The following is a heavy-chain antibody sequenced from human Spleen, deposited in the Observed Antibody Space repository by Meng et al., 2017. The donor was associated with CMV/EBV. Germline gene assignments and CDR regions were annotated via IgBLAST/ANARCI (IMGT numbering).Heavy chain of an antibody. Sequence: FNFSSYAMSWVRQAPGKGLEWVSAISGSGGSTYYADSVKGRFTISRDNSKNTLYLQMNSLRAEDTAVYYCAKEVDIVVVPAAGWFDPWGQGALVTVSS. CDR1: FNFSSYA. CDR2: ISGSGGST. CDR3: AKEVDIVVVPAAGWFDP. D-gene: IGHD2-2*01. V-gene: IGHV3-23*01. J-gene: IGHJ5*02.